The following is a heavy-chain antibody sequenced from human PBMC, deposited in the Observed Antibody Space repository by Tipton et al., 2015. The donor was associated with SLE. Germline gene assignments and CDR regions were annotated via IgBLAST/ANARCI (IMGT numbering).Heavy chain of an antibody. CDR3: ASPIVVATAIPEDAFDI. J-gene: IGHJ3*02. CDR1: GFTFSTYS. Sequence: VQLVQSGGGLVKPGGSLRLSCAASGFTFSTYSMNWVRQAPGKGLEWVSSISSSSNFIYYADSVKGRFTISRDNAKNSLYLQMNSLRAEDTAVYYCASPIVVATAIPEDAFDIWGQGTMVTVSS. CDR2: ISSSSNFI. V-gene: IGHV3-21*01. D-gene: IGHD2-21*02.